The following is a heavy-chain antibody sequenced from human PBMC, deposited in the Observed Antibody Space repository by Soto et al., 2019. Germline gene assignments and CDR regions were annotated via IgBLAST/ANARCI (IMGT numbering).Heavy chain of an antibody. J-gene: IGHJ3*02. D-gene: IGHD2-15*01. CDR2: ISYDGSHK. CDR1: GFTFSHYG. Sequence: QVQLVESGGGVVQPGRSLRLSCAASGFTFSHYGMNWVRQAPGKGLEWVALISYDGSHKHYEDSVKGRFTISRDNSGNTLYLQMSSLTTEGTGVYYCAKGSGLGYCTGGSCYGDGFGIWGQGTMVTVSS. V-gene: IGHV3-30*05. CDR3: AKGSGLGYCTGGSCYGDGFGI.